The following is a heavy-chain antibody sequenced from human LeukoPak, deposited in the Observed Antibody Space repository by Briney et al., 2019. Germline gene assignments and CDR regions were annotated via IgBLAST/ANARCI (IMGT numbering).Heavy chain of an antibody. J-gene: IGHJ4*02. CDR3: AGVGAPWFDY. D-gene: IGHD1-26*01. V-gene: IGHV3-66*01. CDR1: GVTASSNY. CDR2: IYSGGST. Sequence: VGSLRLSCAASGVTASSNYMSWVRQSPGKGGKGVSVIYSGGSTYYADSVKGRFTISRDNSKNTLSLQMSSLRAEDTAVYYCAGVGAPWFDYWGQGTLVRVSS.